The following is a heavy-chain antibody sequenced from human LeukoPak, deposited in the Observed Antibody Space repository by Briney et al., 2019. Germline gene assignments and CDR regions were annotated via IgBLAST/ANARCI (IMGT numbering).Heavy chain of an antibody. CDR2: ISWNSGGI. D-gene: IGHD6-13*01. Sequence: GRSLRLSCADSGFAFDDYAMHWIRQAPGEGLEWVSGISWNSGGIGYADSVKGRFTISRDNAKNSLYLQMNSLRAEDMALYYCAKDIGSGIAGPLDYWGQGTLVTVSS. V-gene: IGHV3-9*03. J-gene: IGHJ4*02. CDR3: AKDIGSGIAGPLDY. CDR1: GFAFDDYA.